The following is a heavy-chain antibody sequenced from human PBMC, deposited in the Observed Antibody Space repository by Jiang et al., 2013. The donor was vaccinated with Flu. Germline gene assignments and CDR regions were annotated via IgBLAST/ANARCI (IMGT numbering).Heavy chain of an antibody. CDR3: TGDIRNTWSYY. D-gene: IGHD2-15*01. V-gene: IGHV4-59*01. CDR2: IYYTGST. Sequence: GPGLVKPSETLSLTCTVSSDSLNKYYWSWIRQPPGKGLEWIGYIYYTGSTHYNPSLESRVTISLDTSKNQFSLNLNSVTAADTAVYYCTGDIRNTWSYYWGQGTLVTVSS. CDR1: SDSLNKYY. J-gene: IGHJ4*02.